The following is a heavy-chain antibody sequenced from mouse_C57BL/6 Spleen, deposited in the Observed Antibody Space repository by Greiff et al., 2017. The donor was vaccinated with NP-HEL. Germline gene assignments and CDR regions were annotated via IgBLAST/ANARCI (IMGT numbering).Heavy chain of an antibody. CDR1: GYTFTSYW. Sequence: VQLPQPGAELVRPGSSVKLSCKASGYTFTSYWMHWVKQRPIQGLEWIGNIDPSDSETHYNQKFKDKATLTVDKSSSTAYMQLSSLTSEDSAVYYCARSAGVYYYDYWGQGTTLTVSS. CDR2: IDPSDSET. J-gene: IGHJ2*01. V-gene: IGHV1-52*01. CDR3: ARSAGVYYYDY. D-gene: IGHD1-1*01.